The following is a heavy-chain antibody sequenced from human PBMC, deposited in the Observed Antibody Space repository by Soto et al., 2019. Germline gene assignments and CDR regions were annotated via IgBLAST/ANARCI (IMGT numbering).Heavy chain of an antibody. CDR1: GFSFSGFW. Sequence: GGSLRLSCAAYGFSFSGFWMHWVRQAPGKGLVWVSRTNNDGSVTDYADSVKGRFTISRDNAENTLYLQMNSLRAEDAAVYYCTRDIGGASSTWGQGTLVTVSS. CDR3: TRDIGGASST. V-gene: IGHV3-74*01. J-gene: IGHJ5*02. CDR2: TNNDGSVT. D-gene: IGHD1-26*01.